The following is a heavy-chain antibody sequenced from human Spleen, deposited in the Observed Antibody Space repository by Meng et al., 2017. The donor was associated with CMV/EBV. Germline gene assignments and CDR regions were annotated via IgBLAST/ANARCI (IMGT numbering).Heavy chain of an antibody. V-gene: IGHV1-2*02. CDR1: GYTFTDYY. CDR2: INPKTGDT. D-gene: IGHD6-19*01. CDR3: ARVLSLRGAVAGLSYYYGMDV. Sequence: ASVKVSCKASGYTFTDYYVHWVRQDPGQGLEWMGWINPKTGDTIYAQKFQGRVTMTRDTSISTAYMELSRLRSDDTAVYYCARVLSLRGAVAGLSYYYGMDVWGQGTTVTVSS. J-gene: IGHJ6*02.